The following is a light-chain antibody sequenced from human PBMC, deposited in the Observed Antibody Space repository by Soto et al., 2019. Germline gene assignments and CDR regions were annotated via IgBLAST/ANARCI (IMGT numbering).Light chain of an antibody. CDR1: SSDVGGYNY. CDR3: SSYTTISTLI. Sequence: QSVLTQPASVSGSPGQSITISCTGTSSDVGGYNYVSWYQQHPGKAPKLIIYEVNHRPSGVSNRFPGSKSGNTASLTISGLQAEDEAHYYCSSYTTISTLIFGGGTKVTVL. V-gene: IGLV2-14*01. J-gene: IGLJ2*01. CDR2: EVN.